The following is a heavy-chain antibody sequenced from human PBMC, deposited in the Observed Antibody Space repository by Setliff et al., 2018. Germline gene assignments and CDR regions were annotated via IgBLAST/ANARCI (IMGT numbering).Heavy chain of an antibody. CDR2: TNPMFRTT. J-gene: IGHJ6*03. Sequence: GASVKVSCKASGGTFSNYGISWVRQAPGQGLEWMGGTNPMFRTTNYARKFQGRVTIITDESTSTAYMQLSSLGSDDTAVYYCVREGVDRRSSTDYRYYMDVWGEGTTVTVSS. D-gene: IGHD5-12*01. CDR1: GGTFSNYG. CDR3: VREGVDRRSSTDYRYYMDV. V-gene: IGHV1-69*05.